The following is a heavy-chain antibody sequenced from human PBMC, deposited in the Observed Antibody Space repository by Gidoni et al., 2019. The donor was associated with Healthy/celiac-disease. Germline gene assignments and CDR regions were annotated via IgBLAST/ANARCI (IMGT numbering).Heavy chain of an antibody. D-gene: IGHD4-4*01. CDR3: AKDLRTVTTSSDYYYYGMDV. V-gene: IGHV3-9*01. CDR1: GFTFDDYA. CDR2: ISWNSGSI. J-gene: IGHJ6*02. Sequence: EVQLVESGGGLVQPGRSLRLSCAASGFTFDDYAMPWVRQAPGKGLEWVSGISWNSGSIGYADSVKGRFTISRDNAKNSLYLQMNSLRAEDTALYYCAKDLRTVTTSSDYYYYGMDVWGQGTTVTVSS.